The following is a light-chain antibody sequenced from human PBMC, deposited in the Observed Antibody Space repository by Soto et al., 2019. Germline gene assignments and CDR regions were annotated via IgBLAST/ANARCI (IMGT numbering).Light chain of an antibody. CDR2: EVT. Sequence: QSALTQPASVSGSPGQSITISCTGTSSDVGAYNYVSWYQQYPGKAPKLMICEVTNRPSGVSNRFSGSKSGNTASLTISGLQAEDEADYYCSSYTTSSTLLFGGGTKVTVL. CDR3: SSYTTSSTLL. CDR1: SSDVGAYNY. V-gene: IGLV2-14*01. J-gene: IGLJ3*02.